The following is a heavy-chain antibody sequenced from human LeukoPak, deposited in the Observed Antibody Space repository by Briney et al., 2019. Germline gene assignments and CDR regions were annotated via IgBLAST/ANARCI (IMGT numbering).Heavy chain of an antibody. D-gene: IGHD6-13*01. Sequence: SETLSLTCTVSGGSISISSHYWAWVRQPPGRGLEWIGSICYSGTTYYSPFFKSRVTISVDTSKSQFSLKLYSVTAADTTVYYRARHKESSSFEYWGQGSLVTVSS. CDR1: GGSISISSHY. CDR3: ARHKESSSFEY. J-gene: IGHJ4*02. CDR2: ICYSGTT. V-gene: IGHV4-39*01.